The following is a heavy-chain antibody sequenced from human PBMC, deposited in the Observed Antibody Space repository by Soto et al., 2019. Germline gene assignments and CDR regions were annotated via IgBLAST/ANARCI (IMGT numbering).Heavy chain of an antibody. V-gene: IGHV3-30-3*01. D-gene: IGHD2-8*01. CDR1: GFTFSSYA. CDR2: ISYDGSNK. J-gene: IGHJ4*02. Sequence: GGSLRLSCAASGFTFSSYAMHWVRQAPGKGLEWVAVISYDGSNKYYADSVKGRFTISRDNSKNTLYLQMNSLRAEETAVYYCARHVMTYFDYWGQGTLVTVSS. CDR3: ARHVMTYFDY.